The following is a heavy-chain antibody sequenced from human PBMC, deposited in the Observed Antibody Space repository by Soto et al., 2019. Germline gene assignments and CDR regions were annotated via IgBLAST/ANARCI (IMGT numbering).Heavy chain of an antibody. D-gene: IGHD3-10*01. V-gene: IGHV1-69*08. CDR1: GGTFSSYT. J-gene: IGHJ4*02. CDR2: IIPILGIA. Sequence: QVQLVQSGAEVKKPGSSVKVSCKASGGTFSSYTIGWERQAPGQGLEWMGRIIPILGIANYAQKFQGRVTITADKSTSTAYMELSSLRSEDTAVYYCAREEYYYGSGAFFDYWGQGTLVTVSS. CDR3: AREEYYYGSGAFFDY.